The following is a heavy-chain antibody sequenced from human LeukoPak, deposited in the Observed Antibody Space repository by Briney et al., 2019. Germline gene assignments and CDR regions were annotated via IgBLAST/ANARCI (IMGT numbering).Heavy chain of an antibody. CDR2: VYYNGIT. CDR3: ASQLGGTTFH. D-gene: IGHD1/OR15-1a*01. Sequence: SETLSLTCTVSGVSINTYFWSWLRQPPGKGLEWVGYVYYNGITNYNPSLKSRVSISLDTSKNQFSLRLNSVTAAETGVYYCASQLGGTTFHWGQGTLVTVSS. V-gene: IGHV4-59*01. J-gene: IGHJ4*02. CDR1: GVSINTYF.